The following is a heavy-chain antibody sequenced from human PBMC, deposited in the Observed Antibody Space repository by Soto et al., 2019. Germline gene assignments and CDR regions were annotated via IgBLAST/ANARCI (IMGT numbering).Heavy chain of an antibody. CDR3: AREGPLLWFGEYYGMDV. Sequence: QVQLVESGGGVVQPGTSLRLSCAASGLRFSGYGFHWVRQAPGKGLDWVAVIWYDGSKKYYADSVKGRFTISRDDSKNTLYLQMDSLRAEDTALYYCAREGPLLWFGEYYGMDVWGQGTTVTVSS. D-gene: IGHD3-10*01. CDR1: GLRFSGYG. J-gene: IGHJ6*02. CDR2: IWYDGSKK. V-gene: IGHV3-33*01.